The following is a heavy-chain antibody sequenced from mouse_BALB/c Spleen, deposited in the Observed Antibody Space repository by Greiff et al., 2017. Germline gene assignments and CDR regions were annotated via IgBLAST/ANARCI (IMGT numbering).Heavy chain of an antibody. V-gene: IGHV14-3*02. CDR3: ARSGYYGSWFAY. Sequence: VHVKQSGAELVKPGASVKLSCTASGFNIKDTYMHWVKQRPEQGLEWIGRIDPANGNTKYDPKFQGKATITADTSSNTAYLQLSSLTSEDTAVYYCARSGYYGSWFAYWGQGTLVTVSA. CDR1: GFNIKDTY. J-gene: IGHJ3*01. CDR2: IDPANGNT. D-gene: IGHD1-2*01.